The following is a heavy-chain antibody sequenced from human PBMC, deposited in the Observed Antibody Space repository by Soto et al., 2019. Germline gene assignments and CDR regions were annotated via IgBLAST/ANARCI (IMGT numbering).Heavy chain of an antibody. CDR2: ISYDGTNK. CDR3: SKDRLEAGLGEVDY. D-gene: IGHD3-16*01. Sequence: QVHLVESGGGVVQPGRSLRLSCAASGFTFSRHGMHWVRQAPGKGLEWVAVISYDGTNKYYVDSGKGRFTISRDNSKNTLDLQMDRLRAEDTAVYHWSKDRLEAGLGEVDYWGQGTLVTVSS. CDR1: GFTFSRHG. J-gene: IGHJ4*02. V-gene: IGHV3-30*18.